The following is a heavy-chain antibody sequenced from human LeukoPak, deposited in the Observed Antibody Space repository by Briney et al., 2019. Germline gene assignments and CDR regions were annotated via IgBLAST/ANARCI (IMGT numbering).Heavy chain of an antibody. Sequence: GGSLRLSCAVSGFTFSNAWMSWVRQAPGKGLEWVGRIKSKTDGGATDYAAPAKGRFIISRDDSKNTLYLQMNSLKTEDTAVYYCTTAVSEAGTDSDYWGQGALVTVSS. D-gene: IGHD6-19*01. CDR2: IKSKTDGGAT. J-gene: IGHJ4*02. CDR3: TTAVSEAGTDSDY. CDR1: GFTFSNAW. V-gene: IGHV3-15*01.